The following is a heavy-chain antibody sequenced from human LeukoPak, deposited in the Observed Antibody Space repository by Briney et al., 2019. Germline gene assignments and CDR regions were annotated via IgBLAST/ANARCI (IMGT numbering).Heavy chain of an antibody. CDR2: INHSGST. V-gene: IGHV4-34*01. CDR1: GGSFSGYY. CDR3: ARGRDIAVA. D-gene: IGHD6-19*01. J-gene: IGHJ5*02. Sequence: SETLSLTCAVYGGSFSGYYWSWIRQPPGKGLEWIGEINHSGSTNYNPSLKSRVTISIDTSKNQFSLKLGSVTAADTAVYYCARGRDIAVAWGQGTLVIVSS.